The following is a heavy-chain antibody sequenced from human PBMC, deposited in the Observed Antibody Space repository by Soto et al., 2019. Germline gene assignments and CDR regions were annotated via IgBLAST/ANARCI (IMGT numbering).Heavy chain of an antibody. J-gene: IGHJ4*02. V-gene: IGHV3-23*01. D-gene: IGHD2-15*01. CDR3: AKSDCSGGSCYCPFDF. CDR1: GFTFSNYG. Sequence: EVQVLESGGGLVQPGGSLRLSCAASGFTFSNYGMSWVRQAPGKGLEWVSSISGSGGRTYYADSVKGRFTISRDNSKNTLYLQTDSLRAEDTAFYYCAKSDCSGGSCYCPFDFWGQGTLVTVSS. CDR2: ISGSGGRT.